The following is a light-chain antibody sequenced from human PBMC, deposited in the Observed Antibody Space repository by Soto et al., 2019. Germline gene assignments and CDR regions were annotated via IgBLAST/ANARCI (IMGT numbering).Light chain of an antibody. CDR1: QSISSW. CDR3: QQYNSYAGFT. J-gene: IGKJ3*01. CDR2: KAS. V-gene: IGKV1-5*03. Sequence: DIQMTQSPSTLSASVGDRVTITCRASQSISSWLAWYQQKPGKDPKLLIYKASSLESGVPSRFSGSGSGTEFPLTLSSLQPDDFATYYCQQYNSYAGFTFGPGTKVDIK.